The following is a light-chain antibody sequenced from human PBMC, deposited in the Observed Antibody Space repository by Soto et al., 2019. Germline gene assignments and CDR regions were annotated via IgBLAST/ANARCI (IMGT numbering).Light chain of an antibody. CDR2: GAS. V-gene: IGKV3-20*01. CDR1: QSVSSNY. J-gene: IGKJ1*01. Sequence: EIVLTQSPGTLSLSPGKRASLSCRASQSVSSNYLAWYQQKPGQAPRLLIYGASSRATGIPDRFSGSGSGTAFTLTISRLEPEDFAVYYCQQYGSSPWTFGQGTKVEIK. CDR3: QQYGSSPWT.